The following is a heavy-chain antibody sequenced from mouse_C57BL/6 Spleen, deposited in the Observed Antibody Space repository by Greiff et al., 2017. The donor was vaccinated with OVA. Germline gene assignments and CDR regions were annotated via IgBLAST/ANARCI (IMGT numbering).Heavy chain of an antibody. Sequence: QVQLKESGPELVKPGASVKISCKASGYAFSSSWMNWVKQRPGKGLEWIGRIYPGDGDTNYNGKFKGKATLTADKSSSTAYMQLSRLTSEDSAVYFCARWGYDWAGYWGQGTPLTVSS. CDR1: GYAFSSSW. CDR3: ARWGYDWAGY. J-gene: IGHJ2*01. CDR2: IYPGDGDT. V-gene: IGHV1-82*01. D-gene: IGHD2-4*01.